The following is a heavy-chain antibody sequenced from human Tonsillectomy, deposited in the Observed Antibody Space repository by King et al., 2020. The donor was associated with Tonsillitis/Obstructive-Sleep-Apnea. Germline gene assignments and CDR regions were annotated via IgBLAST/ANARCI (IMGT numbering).Heavy chain of an antibody. Sequence: VQLVESGGGVVQPGRSLRLSCAASGFTFSSYAMHWVRQAPGKGLEWVAVISYDGSNKYYADSVKGRFTISRENSKNTLYLQMNNLRAEDTAVYYCARGSYDFWSGGYDWGQGTLVTVSS. V-gene: IGHV3-30*04. CDR1: GFTFSSYA. CDR2: ISYDGSNK. D-gene: IGHD3-3*01. J-gene: IGHJ4*02. CDR3: ARGSYDFWSGGYD.